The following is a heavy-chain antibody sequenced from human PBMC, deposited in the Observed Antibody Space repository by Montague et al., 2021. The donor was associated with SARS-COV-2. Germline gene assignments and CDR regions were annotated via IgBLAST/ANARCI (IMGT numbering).Heavy chain of an antibody. J-gene: IGHJ6*02. D-gene: IGHD1-26*01. Sequence: SLRLSCAASGFTFSNYAMHWVRQAPGKGLEWVSVIFGGGSTNYADSVKGRFTISRDISQNTLYLQMNSLRAEDMAVYYCAKGGTSYFYGMDVWGQGTTVAVSS. CDR1: GFTFSNYA. V-gene: IGHV3-66*01. CDR3: AKGGTSYFYGMDV. CDR2: IFGGGST.